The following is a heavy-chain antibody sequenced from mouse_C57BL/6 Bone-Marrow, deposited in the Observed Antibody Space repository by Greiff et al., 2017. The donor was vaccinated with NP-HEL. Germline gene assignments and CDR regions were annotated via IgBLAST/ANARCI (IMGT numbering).Heavy chain of an antibody. CDR2: LWSGGST. V-gene: IGHV2-4*01. Sequence: QVQLKESGPGLVQPSQSLSITCTVSGFSLTSYGVHWVRQPPGKGLEWLGVLWSGGSTDYNAAFISRLSISKDNSKSQVFFKMNSLQADDTAIYYCAKGMRGVYYAMDYWGQGTSVTVSS. D-gene: IGHD2-10*02. CDR3: AKGMRGVYYAMDY. CDR1: GFSLTSYG. J-gene: IGHJ4*01.